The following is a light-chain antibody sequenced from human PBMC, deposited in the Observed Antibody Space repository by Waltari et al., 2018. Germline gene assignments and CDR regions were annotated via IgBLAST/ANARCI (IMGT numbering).Light chain of an antibody. V-gene: IGKV3-11*01. CDR2: DAS. CDR3: QQRSDWLLT. CDR1: QCVSSY. Sequence: EIVLTQSPATLSLSPGERATLSCRASQCVSSYLAWYQQKSGQAPRLPISDASTRATGIPARFSGGGSGTDFTLTISSLEPEDFAVYYCQQRSDWLLTFGGGTKVEIK. J-gene: IGKJ4*01.